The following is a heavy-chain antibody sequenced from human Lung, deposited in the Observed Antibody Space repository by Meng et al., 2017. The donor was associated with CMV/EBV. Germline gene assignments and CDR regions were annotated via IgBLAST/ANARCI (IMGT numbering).Heavy chain of an antibody. CDR3: ARVGQWLPIDY. CDR2: IYHSGST. J-gene: IGHJ4*02. D-gene: IGHD6-19*01. V-gene: IGHV4-4*02. Sequence: QGQLRERGPRPAKPSGTLSLTCGVSGGSISSSNWWSRGRQPPGKGLEWIGEIYHSGSTNYNPSLKSRVTISVDKSKNQFSLNLSSVTAADTAVYYCARVGQWLPIDYWGQGTLVTVSS. CDR1: GGSISSSNW.